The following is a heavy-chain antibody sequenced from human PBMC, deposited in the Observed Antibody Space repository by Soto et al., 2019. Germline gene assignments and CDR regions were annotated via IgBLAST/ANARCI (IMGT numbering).Heavy chain of an antibody. CDR3: ARAHIAAAVDYYYYGMDV. D-gene: IGHD6-13*01. CDR1: GGTFSSYT. J-gene: IGHJ6*02. V-gene: IGHV1-69*02. Sequence: SVKVSCKASGGTFSSYTISWVRQAPGQGLEWMGRIIPILGIANYAQKFQGRVTITADKSTSTAYMELSSLRSEDTAVYYCARAHIAAAVDYYYYGMDVWGQGTTVTVSS. CDR2: IIPILGIA.